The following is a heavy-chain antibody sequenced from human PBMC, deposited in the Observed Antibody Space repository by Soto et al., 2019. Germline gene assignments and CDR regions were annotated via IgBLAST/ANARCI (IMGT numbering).Heavy chain of an antibody. V-gene: IGHV4-59*01. J-gene: IGHJ3*02. D-gene: IGHD6-19*01. Sequence: PSETLSLTCTVSGGSISSYYWSWIRQPPGKGLEWIGFIYYSGSTNYNPSLKSRVTISVDSSKNEFSLKVSSVTAADTAVYYCARDSYSSGWTGAFDIWGQGTMVTVSS. CDR2: IYYSGST. CDR3: ARDSYSSGWTGAFDI. CDR1: GGSISSYY.